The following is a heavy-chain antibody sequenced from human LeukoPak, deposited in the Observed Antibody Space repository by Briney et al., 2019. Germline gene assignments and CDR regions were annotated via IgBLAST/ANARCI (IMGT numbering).Heavy chain of an antibody. J-gene: IGHJ1*01. D-gene: IGHD1/OR15-1a*01. CDR2: VFYTGRT. CDR3: ARHGNNYGLRLDF. V-gene: IGHV4-39*01. Sequence: PSETLSLTCSVSNASVNNNNFYWAWIRQTPGKGLEWIGAVFYTGRTFYNPSLRSRVTISVDTSKNQFHMRLSSATAADTAVYFCARHGNNYGLRLDFWGQGTLVTVSS. CDR1: NASVNNNNFY.